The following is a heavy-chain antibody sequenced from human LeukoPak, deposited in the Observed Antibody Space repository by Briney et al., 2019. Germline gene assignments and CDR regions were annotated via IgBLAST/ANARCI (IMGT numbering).Heavy chain of an antibody. D-gene: IGHD3-10*01. V-gene: IGHV3-7*01. CDR2: IKQDGNEK. Sequence: GGSLRLSCAASGFTFSSYWMSWVRQAPGKGLEWVANIKQDGNEKYYVDSVKGRFTISRDNAKNSLYLQMNSLRAEDTAVYYCARDRELLWFGELFDYWGQGTLVTVSS. CDR3: ARDRELLWFGELFDY. J-gene: IGHJ4*02. CDR1: GFTFSSYW.